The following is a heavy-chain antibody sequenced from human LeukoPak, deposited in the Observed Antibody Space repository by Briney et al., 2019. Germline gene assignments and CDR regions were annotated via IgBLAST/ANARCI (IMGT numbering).Heavy chain of an antibody. CDR2: IYTSGST. CDR3: ARGVREKNRGFLLYYYYYYMDV. CDR1: GGSIRSGSYY. Sequence: SQTLSLTCTVSGGSIRSGSYYWSWIRRPAGKGLEWIGRIYTSGSTNYNPSLKSRVTISVDTSKNQFSLNLSSVTAADTAVYYCARGVREKNRGFLLYYYYYYMDVWGKGTTVAISS. D-gene: IGHD3-10*01. J-gene: IGHJ6*03. V-gene: IGHV4-61*02.